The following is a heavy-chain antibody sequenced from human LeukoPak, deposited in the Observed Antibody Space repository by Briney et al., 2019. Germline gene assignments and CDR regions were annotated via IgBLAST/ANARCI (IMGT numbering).Heavy chain of an antibody. V-gene: IGHV1-69*06. CDR1: GDTLNNYA. Sequence: ASVKVSCKASGDTLNNYAVSWVRQAPGQGLEWIGGIIPVFDTANYARKFQGRVTITADKSTSTVYMELNSLRSEDTAIYFCARDGDTSMVTSWFDSWGQGSLVTVSS. CDR3: ARDGDTSMVTSWFDS. CDR2: IIPVFDTA. J-gene: IGHJ5*01. D-gene: IGHD5-18*01.